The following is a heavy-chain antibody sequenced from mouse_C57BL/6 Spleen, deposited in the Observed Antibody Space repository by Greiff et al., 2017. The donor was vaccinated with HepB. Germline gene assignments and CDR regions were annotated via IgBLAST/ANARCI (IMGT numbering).Heavy chain of an antibody. J-gene: IGHJ1*03. CDR3: ARLDYGSPFDV. V-gene: IGHV3-6*01. CDR2: ISYDGSN. CDR1: GYSITSGYY. Sequence: EVKLMESGPGLVKPSQSLSLTCSVTGYSITSGYYWNWIRQFPGNKLEWMGYISYDGSNNYNPSLKNRISITRDTSKNQFFLKLNSVTTEDTATYYCARLDYGSPFDVWGTGTTVTVSS. D-gene: IGHD1-1*01.